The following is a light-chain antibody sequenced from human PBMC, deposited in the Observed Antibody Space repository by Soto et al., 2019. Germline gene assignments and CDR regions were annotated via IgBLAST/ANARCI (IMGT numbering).Light chain of an antibody. Sequence: DVVMTQSPPSLPVTLGQPASISCRSSQSVVYSDGNAYLNWFQQRPGQSPRRLIYTVSNRDSGVPDRFSGGGSGTDFTLKISRVEADDVGIYYCMQRTYWPPTFGQGTKVEI. J-gene: IGKJ1*01. CDR3: MQRTYWPPT. V-gene: IGKV2-30*01. CDR2: TVS. CDR1: QSVVYSDGNAY.